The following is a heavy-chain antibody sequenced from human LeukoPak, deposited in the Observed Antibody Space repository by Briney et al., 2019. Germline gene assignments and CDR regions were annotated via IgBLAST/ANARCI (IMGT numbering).Heavy chain of an antibody. CDR1: GGSFSGYY. D-gene: IGHD3-22*01. J-gene: IGHJ4*02. CDR3: ARGNPIPSRIRQTYYYDSSGSNTSSYFDY. CDR2: INHSGST. V-gene: IGHV4-34*01. Sequence: KTSETLSLTCAVYGGSFSGYYWSWIRQPPGKGLEWIGEINHSGSTNYNPSLKSRVTISVDTSKNQFSLKLSSVTAADTAVYYCARGNPIPSRIRQTYYYDSSGSNTSSYFDYWGQGTLVTVSS.